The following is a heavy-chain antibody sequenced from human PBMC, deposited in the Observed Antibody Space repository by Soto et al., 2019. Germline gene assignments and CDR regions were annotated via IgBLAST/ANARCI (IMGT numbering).Heavy chain of an antibody. CDR2: ISYDGSNK. CDR3: AKVLNWGSYYYYGMDV. CDR1: GFTFSSYG. D-gene: IGHD7-27*01. Sequence: GGSLRLSCAASGFTFSSYGMHWVRQAPGKGLEWVAVISYDGSNKYYADSVKGRFTISRDNSKNTLYLQMNSLRAEDTAVYYCAKVLNWGSYYYYGMDVWGQGTTVTVSS. J-gene: IGHJ6*02. V-gene: IGHV3-30*18.